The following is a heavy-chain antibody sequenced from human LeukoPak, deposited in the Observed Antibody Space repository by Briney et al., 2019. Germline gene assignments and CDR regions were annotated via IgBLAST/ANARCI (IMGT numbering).Heavy chain of an antibody. CDR3: ARRRGYSYGTYYFDY. V-gene: IGHV5-51*01. CDR2: IYPGDSDT. D-gene: IGHD5-18*01. CDR1: GYSFTSYW. Sequence: GESLKISCKGSGYSFTSYWIGWVRQMPGKGLGWMGIIYPGDSDTRYSPSFQGQVTISADKSISTAYLQWSSLKASDTAMYYCARRRGYSYGTYYFDYWGQGTLVTVSS. J-gene: IGHJ4*02.